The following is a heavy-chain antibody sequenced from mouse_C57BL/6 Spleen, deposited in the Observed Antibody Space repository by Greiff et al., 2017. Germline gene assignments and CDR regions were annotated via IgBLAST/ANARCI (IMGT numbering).Heavy chain of an antibody. CDR3: ARARDYDPSFAY. V-gene: IGHV1-55*01. CDR2: IYPGSGST. D-gene: IGHD2-4*01. J-gene: IGHJ3*01. CDR1: GYTFTSYW. Sequence: VQLQQSGAELVKPGASVKMSCKASGYTFTSYWITWVKQRPGQGLEWIGDIYPGSGSTNYNEKFKSKATLTVDTSSSTAYMQLSSLTSEDSAVYYCARARDYDPSFAYWGQGTLVTVSA.